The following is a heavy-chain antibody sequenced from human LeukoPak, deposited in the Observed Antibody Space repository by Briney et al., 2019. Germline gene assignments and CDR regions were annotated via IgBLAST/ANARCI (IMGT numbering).Heavy chain of an antibody. CDR1: GYTFTSYD. J-gene: IGHJ3*02. V-gene: IGHV1-8*01. Sequence: ASVKVSFKASGYTFTSYDINWVRQATGQGLEWMGWMNPNSGNTGYAQKFQGRVTMTRNTSISTAYMELSSLRSEDTAVYYCASSFYGDYVAFDIWGQGTMVTVSS. CDR2: MNPNSGNT. CDR3: ASSFYGDYVAFDI. D-gene: IGHD4-17*01.